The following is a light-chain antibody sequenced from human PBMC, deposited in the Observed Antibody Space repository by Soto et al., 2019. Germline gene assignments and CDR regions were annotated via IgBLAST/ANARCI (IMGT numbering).Light chain of an antibody. CDR1: SSDVGGYNY. V-gene: IGLV2-14*03. J-gene: IGLJ1*01. CDR2: DVR. CDR3: NSYTTGATYV. Sequence: QSALTQPASVSGSPGQTITISCSGTSSDVGGYNYVSWYQQHPGKAPKLMIFDVRNRPSGVSNRFSGSKSGNTASLTISGLQAEDEADYYCNSYTTGATYVFGDGTKLTVL.